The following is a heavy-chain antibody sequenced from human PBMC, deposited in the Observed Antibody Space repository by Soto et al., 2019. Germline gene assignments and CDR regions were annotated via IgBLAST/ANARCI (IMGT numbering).Heavy chain of an antibody. CDR1: GFTFSSYG. J-gene: IGHJ3*02. V-gene: IGHV3-30*18. CDR3: AKVGPYDSSAANAFDI. Sequence: GGSLRLSCAASGFTFSSYGMHWVRQAPGKGLEWVAVISYDGSNKYYADSVKGRFTISRDNSKNTLYLQMNSLRAEDTAVYYCAKVGPYDSSAANAFDIWGPGTMVTVSS. CDR2: ISYDGSNK. D-gene: IGHD3-22*01.